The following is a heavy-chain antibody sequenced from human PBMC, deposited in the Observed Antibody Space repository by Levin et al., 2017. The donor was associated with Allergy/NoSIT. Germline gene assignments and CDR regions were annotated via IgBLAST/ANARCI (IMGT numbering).Heavy chain of an antibody. Sequence: GGSLRLSCAASGFTFSSYWMYWVRQAPGKGLVWVSRINSDGSSTSYADSVKGRFTISRDNAKNTLYLQMNSLRAEDTAVYYCARGGRGTVTNNWFDPWGQGTLVTVSS. J-gene: IGHJ5*02. D-gene: IGHD4-17*01. CDR1: GFTFSSYW. V-gene: IGHV3-74*01. CDR2: INSDGSST. CDR3: ARGGRGTVTNNWFDP.